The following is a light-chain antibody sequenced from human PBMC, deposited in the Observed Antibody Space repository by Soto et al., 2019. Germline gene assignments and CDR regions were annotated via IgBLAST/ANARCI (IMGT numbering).Light chain of an antibody. CDR1: SSNIGAGYD. CDR2: GNN. CDR3: QSYDSSLTVVV. Sequence: QSVLTQPPSVSGAPGQRVTISCTGSSSNIGAGYDVHWYRQLPGTAPILLIYGNNNRPSGVPDRFSGSKSGTSASLAITGLQPEDEADYYCQSYDSSLTVVVFGGGTKVT. J-gene: IGLJ2*01. V-gene: IGLV1-40*01.